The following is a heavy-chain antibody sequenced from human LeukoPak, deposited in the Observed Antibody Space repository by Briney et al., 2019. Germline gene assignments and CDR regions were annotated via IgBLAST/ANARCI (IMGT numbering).Heavy chain of an antibody. Sequence: SETLSLTCTVSGGSISSGGYYWSWIRQPPGKGLEWIGYIYHSGSTYYNPSLKSRVTISVDRSKNQFSLKLGSVTAADTAVYFCARDLGYGDPFDYWGQGILVTVS. J-gene: IGHJ4*02. CDR1: GGSISSGGYY. CDR2: IYHSGST. CDR3: ARDLGYGDPFDY. D-gene: IGHD4-17*01. V-gene: IGHV4-30-2*01.